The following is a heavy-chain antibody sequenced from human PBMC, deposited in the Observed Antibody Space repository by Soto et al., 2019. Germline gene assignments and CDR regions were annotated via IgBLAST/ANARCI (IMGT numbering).Heavy chain of an antibody. D-gene: IGHD6-6*01. CDR2: ISGSGGST. V-gene: IGHV3-23*01. CDR3: AKFLIAARPRGYFDL. CDR1: GFTFSSYA. J-gene: IGHJ2*01. Sequence: PGGSLRLSCAASGFTFSSYAMSWVRQAPGKGLEWVSAISGSGGSTYYADSVKGQFTISRDNSKNTLYLQMNSLRAEDTAVYYCAKFLIAARPRGYFDLWGRGTLVTVSS.